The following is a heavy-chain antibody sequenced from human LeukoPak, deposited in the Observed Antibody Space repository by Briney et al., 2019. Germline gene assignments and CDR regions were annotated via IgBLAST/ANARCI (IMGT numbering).Heavy chain of an antibody. V-gene: IGHV4-39*01. Sequence: NSSETLSLTCTVSGGSISSRSHYWGWIRQPPGKGLEWIGNIYNSGITYYNQSLKSRITISVDTAKNQFSLKLSSVTAADTAVYYCARPGRDWCGGDCYSEYFDYWGQGTLVTVSS. CDR1: GGSISSRSHY. CDR3: ARPGRDWCGGDCYSEYFDY. J-gene: IGHJ4*02. CDR2: IYNSGIT. D-gene: IGHD2-21*01.